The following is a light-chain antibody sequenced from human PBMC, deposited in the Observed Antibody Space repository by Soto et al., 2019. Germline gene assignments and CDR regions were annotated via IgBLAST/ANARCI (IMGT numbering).Light chain of an antibody. CDR3: QQRSNWPLT. V-gene: IGKV3-11*01. CDR2: DAS. Sequence: EIVLTQSPATLSLSPGEGATLSCRASQSVSSYLVWYQQKPGQAPRLLIYDASNRATGTPARFSGSGSGTDFTLTISSLEPEDFAVYYCQQRSNWPLTFGGGTKVEIK. CDR1: QSVSSY. J-gene: IGKJ4*01.